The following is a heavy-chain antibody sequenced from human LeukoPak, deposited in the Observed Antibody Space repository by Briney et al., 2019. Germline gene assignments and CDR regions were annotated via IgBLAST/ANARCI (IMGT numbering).Heavy chain of an antibody. Sequence: ASVKVSRKASGYTFTGYYMHWVRQAPGQGLEWMGWINPNSGGTNYAQKFQGRVTMTRDTSISTAYMELSRLRSDDTAVYYCARGRYYDSSGYNDYWGQGTLVTVSS. V-gene: IGHV1-2*02. CDR1: GYTFTGYY. J-gene: IGHJ4*02. CDR2: INPNSGGT. D-gene: IGHD3-22*01. CDR3: ARGRYYDSSGYNDY.